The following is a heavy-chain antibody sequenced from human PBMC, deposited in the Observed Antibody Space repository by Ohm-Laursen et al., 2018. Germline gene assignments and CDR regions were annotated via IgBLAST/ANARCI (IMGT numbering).Heavy chain of an antibody. J-gene: IGHJ4*02. CDR3: ARGVLFSVY. CDR2: IKQDGSEK. CDR1: GFTFSSYW. D-gene: IGHD2/OR15-2a*01. Sequence: SLRLSCAAPGFTFSSYWMSWVRQAPGKGLEWVANIKQDGSEKYYVDSVKGRFTISRDNAKNSLYLQMNSLRAEDTAVYYCARGVLFSVYWGQGTLVTVSS. V-gene: IGHV3-7*01.